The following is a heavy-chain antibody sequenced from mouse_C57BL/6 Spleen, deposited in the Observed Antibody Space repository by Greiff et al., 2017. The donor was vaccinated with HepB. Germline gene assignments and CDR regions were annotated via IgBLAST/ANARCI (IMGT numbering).Heavy chain of an antibody. V-gene: IGHV2-6-1*01. D-gene: IGHD1-1*01. CDR3: ARHHYGSSEAMDY. CDR2: IWSDGST. Sequence: VKLVESGPGLVAPSQSLSITCTVSGFSLTSYGVHWVRQPPGKGLEWLVVIWSDGSTTYNSALKSRLSISKDNSKSQVFLKMNSLQTDDTAMYYCARHHYGSSEAMDYWGQGTSVTVSS. CDR1: GFSLTSYG. J-gene: IGHJ4*01.